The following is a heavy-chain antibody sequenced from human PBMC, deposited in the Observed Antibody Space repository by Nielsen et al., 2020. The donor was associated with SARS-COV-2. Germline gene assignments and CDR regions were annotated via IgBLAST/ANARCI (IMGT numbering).Heavy chain of an antibody. CDR1: GYTFTSYD. CDR3: ASYIAARPSYYYYGMDV. CDR2: MNPNSGNT. Sequence: ASVKVSCKASGYTFTSYDINWVRQATGQGLEWMGWMNPNSGNTGYAQKFQGRVTMTRNTSISTAYMELSSLRSEDTAVYYCASYIAARPSYYYYGMDVWAKGPRSPSP. V-gene: IGHV1-8*01. D-gene: IGHD6-6*01. J-gene: IGHJ6*02.